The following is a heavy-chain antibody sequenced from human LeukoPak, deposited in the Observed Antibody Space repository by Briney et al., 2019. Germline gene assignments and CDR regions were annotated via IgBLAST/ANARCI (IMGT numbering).Heavy chain of an antibody. V-gene: IGHV4-59*08. CDR2: ISYSGST. CDR3: ASKTYYYDSSGYHYYMDV. J-gene: IGHJ6*03. Sequence: SETLSLTCTVSGGSISSYDWSWIRQPPGKGLEWIGYISYSGSTYYNPSLKSRVTISVDTSKNQFSLKLSSVTAADTAVYYCASKTYYYDSSGYHYYMDVWGKGTTVTISS. CDR1: GGSISSYD. D-gene: IGHD3-22*01.